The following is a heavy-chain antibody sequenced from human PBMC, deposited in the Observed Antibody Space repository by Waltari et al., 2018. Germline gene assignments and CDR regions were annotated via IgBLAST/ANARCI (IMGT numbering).Heavy chain of an antibody. CDR1: GYSISSGYY. CDR2: LHHSGST. CDR3: ARAVRCSGGSCESHYMDV. J-gene: IGHJ6*03. D-gene: IGHD2-15*01. V-gene: IGHV4-38-2*01. Sequence: QVQLQESGPGLVKPSETLSLTCAVSGYSISSGYYWVWIRQPPGTGLEWIGSLHHSGSTDYNPSLRSRVTISVDTAKNQFSLKLSSVTAADTAVHYCARAVRCSGGSCESHYMDVWGKGTTVTVSS.